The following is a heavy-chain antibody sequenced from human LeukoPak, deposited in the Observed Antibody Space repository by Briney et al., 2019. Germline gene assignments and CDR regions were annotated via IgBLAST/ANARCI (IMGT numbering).Heavy chain of an antibody. V-gene: IGHV4-59*01. Sequence: PSETLSLTCNVSGVSISGYYWNWIRQPPGKGLEWIGYIYYSGSTNFNPSLKSRVTMSLDTSKNQFSLKLSSVTAADTAVYYCAGDSSYGAFDYWGQGTLVTVSS. J-gene: IGHJ4*02. CDR2: IYYSGST. CDR3: AGDSSYGAFDY. D-gene: IGHD3-16*01. CDR1: GVSISGYY.